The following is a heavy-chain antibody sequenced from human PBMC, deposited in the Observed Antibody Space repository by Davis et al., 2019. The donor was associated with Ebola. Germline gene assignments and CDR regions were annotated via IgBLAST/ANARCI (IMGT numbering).Heavy chain of an antibody. CDR2: INHSGST. V-gene: IGHV4-34*01. Sequence: SETLSLTCAVYGGSFSGYYWSWIRQPPGKGLEWIGEINHSGSTNYNPSLKSRVTISVDTSKNQFSLKLSSVTAADTAVYYCARGRGLRFLEWLPRLDYWSQGTLVTVSS. J-gene: IGHJ4*02. CDR1: GGSFSGYY. D-gene: IGHD3-3*01. CDR3: ARGRGLRFLEWLPRLDY.